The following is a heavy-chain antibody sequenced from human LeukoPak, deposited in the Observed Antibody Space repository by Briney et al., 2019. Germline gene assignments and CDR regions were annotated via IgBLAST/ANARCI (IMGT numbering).Heavy chain of an antibody. D-gene: IGHD6-13*01. Sequence: GGSLRLSCAASGFNFANHAMSWVRQAPGKGLEWVSAISGSGGSTYYADSVKGRFTISRDNSKNTLYLQMNSLRAEDTAIYYCAKDLSSWNDYWGQGTLVTVSS. CDR2: ISGSGGST. V-gene: IGHV3-23*01. CDR1: GFNFANHA. CDR3: AKDLSSWNDY. J-gene: IGHJ4*02.